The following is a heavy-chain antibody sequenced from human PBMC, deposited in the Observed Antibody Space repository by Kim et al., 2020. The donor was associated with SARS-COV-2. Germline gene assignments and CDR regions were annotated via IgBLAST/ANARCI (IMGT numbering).Heavy chain of an antibody. CDR2: IYTSGST. J-gene: IGHJ6*02. V-gene: IGHV4-61*02. CDR1: GGSISSGSYY. Sequence: SETLSLTCTVSGGSISSGSYYWSWIRQPAGKGLEWIGRIYTSGSTNYNPSLKSRVTISVDTSKNQFSLKLSSVTAADTAVYYCARDQGSSGYYYKTDYGMDVWGQGTTVTVSS. CDR3: ARDQGSSGYYYKTDYGMDV. D-gene: IGHD3-22*01.